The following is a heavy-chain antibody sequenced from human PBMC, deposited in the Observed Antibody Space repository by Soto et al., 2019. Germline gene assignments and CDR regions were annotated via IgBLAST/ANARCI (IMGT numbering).Heavy chain of an antibody. CDR3: ARSPYCGGDCYPSFDY. CDR2: INHSGST. CDR1: GGSFSGYY. Sequence: KPSETLSLTCAVYGGSFSGYYWSWIRQPPGKGLEWIGEINHSGSTNYNPCLKSRVTISVDTSKNQFSLKLSSVTAADTAVYYCARSPYCGGDCYPSFDYWGQGTLVTVSS. V-gene: IGHV4-34*01. D-gene: IGHD2-21*02. J-gene: IGHJ4*02.